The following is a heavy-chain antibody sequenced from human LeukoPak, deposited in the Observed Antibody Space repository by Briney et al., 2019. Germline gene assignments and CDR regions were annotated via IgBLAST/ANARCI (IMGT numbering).Heavy chain of an antibody. CDR1: GFSFSSYE. J-gene: IGHJ3*02. V-gene: IGHV3-48*03. D-gene: IGHD1-26*01. CDR2: ISASGTVT. CDR3: ARGGSYLSAFDI. Sequence: GGSLRLSCSASGFSFSSYEMNWVRQAPGKGLEWISYISASGTVTHYADSVEGRFTISRDNAKNSLYLQMNSLTGEDTALYYCARGGSYLSAFDIWGRGTMVTVSS.